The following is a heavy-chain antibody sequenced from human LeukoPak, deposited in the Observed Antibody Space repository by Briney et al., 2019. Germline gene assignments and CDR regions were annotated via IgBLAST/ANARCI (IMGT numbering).Heavy chain of an antibody. J-gene: IGHJ4*02. V-gene: IGHV3-48*03. CDR1: GFTFSRYE. CDR2: ISSSGKTI. CDR3: ASTYGSESYYPFDY. D-gene: IGHD3-10*01. Sequence: GGSLRLSCATSGFTFSRYEMHWVRQAPGKGLEWVSRISSSGKTIYYADSVKGRFTISRDNAKKSLYLQMDSLRAEDTAIFYCASTYGSESYYPFDYWGQGTLVTVSS.